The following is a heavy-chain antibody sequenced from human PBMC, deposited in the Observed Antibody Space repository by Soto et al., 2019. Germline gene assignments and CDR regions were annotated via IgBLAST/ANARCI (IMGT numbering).Heavy chain of an antibody. J-gene: IGHJ4*02. CDR1: GGSISGYY. CDR2: IYYSGST. V-gene: IGHV4-59*01. D-gene: IGHD6-19*01. CDR3: ARGSSGCSRGFYFDY. Sequence: PSETLSLTCTVSGGSISGYYWSWIRQPPGKGLEWIGYIYYSGSTNYNPSLKSRVTISVDTSKNQFSLKLSSVTAADTAVYYCARGSSGCSRGFYFDYWGQGTLVTVSS.